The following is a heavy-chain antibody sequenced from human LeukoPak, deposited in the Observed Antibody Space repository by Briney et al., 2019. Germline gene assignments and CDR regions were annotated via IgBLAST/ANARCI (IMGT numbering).Heavy chain of an antibody. CDR3: ARHVGYSTSGFPPAHFDY. CDR2: IYYSGST. Sequence: SETLSLTCTVSGGSISSGGYYWSWIRQHPGKGLEWIGYIYYSGSTYYNPSLKSRVTISVDTSKNQFSLRLTSVTAADTAVYYCARHVGYSTSGFPPAHFDYWGQGALVTVSS. CDR1: GGSISSGGYY. D-gene: IGHD6-13*01. V-gene: IGHV4-31*03. J-gene: IGHJ4*02.